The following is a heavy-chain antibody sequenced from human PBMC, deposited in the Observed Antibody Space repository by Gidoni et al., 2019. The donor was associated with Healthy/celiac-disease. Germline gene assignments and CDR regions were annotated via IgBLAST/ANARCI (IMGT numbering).Heavy chain of an antibody. CDR1: GGSISSSNW. V-gene: IGHV4-4*02. CDR3: ARELAVAGSRPYWYFDL. J-gene: IGHJ2*01. CDR2: IFHSGST. Sequence: QVQLQESGPGLVKPSGTLFLTCAVSGGSISSSNWWSWVRQPPGKGLEWIGEIFHSGSTNYNPSLKSRVTISVDKSKNQFSLKLSSVTAADTAVYYCARELAVAGSRPYWYFDLWGRGTLVTVSS. D-gene: IGHD6-19*01.